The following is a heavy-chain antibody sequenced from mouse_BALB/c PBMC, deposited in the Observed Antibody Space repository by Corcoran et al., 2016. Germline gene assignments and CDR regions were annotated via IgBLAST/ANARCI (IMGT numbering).Heavy chain of an antibody. D-gene: IGHD2-1*01. CDR2: INTYTGEP. J-gene: IGHJ1*01. V-gene: IGHV9-1*02. Sequence: QIQLVQSGPELKKPGETVKISCKASGYTFTNYGMNWVKQAPGKGLKWMGWINTYTGEPTYADDFKGRFAFSLETSASTAYLQINNLKNEDMATYFCARDGNYRTGYFDVWGAGTTVTVSS. CDR3: ARDGNYRTGYFDV. CDR1: GYTFTNYG.